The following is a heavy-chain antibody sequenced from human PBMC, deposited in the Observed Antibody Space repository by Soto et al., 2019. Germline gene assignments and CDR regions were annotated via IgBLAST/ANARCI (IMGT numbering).Heavy chain of an antibody. CDR3: AKDSGYTYGYFRWFDS. V-gene: IGHV4-59*01. J-gene: IGHJ5*01. CDR2: IFYSGST. D-gene: IGHD5-18*01. Sequence: SETRSLTCTVSVSSISNYYWSWSRQPPERGLEWIGHIFYSGSTNYNPSLKSRVTISVDTSNSQFSLKLSSVTAADRAVYYSAKDSGYTYGYFRWFDSWRKGPLVTACS. CDR1: VSSISNYY.